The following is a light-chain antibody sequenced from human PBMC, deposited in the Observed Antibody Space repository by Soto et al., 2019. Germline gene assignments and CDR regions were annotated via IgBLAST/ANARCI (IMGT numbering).Light chain of an antibody. V-gene: IGKV1-39*01. Sequence: DIPMTQSPSSVSAFVGESVTFTCHASQRISAFLNWYHPKPGKDPQRLIYSASYLQSGVPSNFSGSGSGTDLTLSIVTLQPEDSETYFCQQSYCLPLTCGGVAKVVI. CDR1: QRISAF. CDR3: QQSYCLPLT. J-gene: IGKJ4*01. CDR2: SAS.